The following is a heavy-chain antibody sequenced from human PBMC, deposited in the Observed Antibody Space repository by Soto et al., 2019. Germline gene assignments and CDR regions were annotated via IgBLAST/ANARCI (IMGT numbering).Heavy chain of an antibody. CDR1: GFTFSSYS. Sequence: GGSLRLSCAATGFTFSSYSMNWVRQAPGKGLEWVSYISSSSSTIYYADSVKGRFTISRDNAKNSLYLQMNSLRDEDTAVYYCARCSGGSCYSPYYYYGMDVWGQGTTVTVSS. J-gene: IGHJ6*02. CDR3: ARCSGGSCYSPYYYYGMDV. D-gene: IGHD2-15*01. CDR2: ISSSSSTI. V-gene: IGHV3-48*02.